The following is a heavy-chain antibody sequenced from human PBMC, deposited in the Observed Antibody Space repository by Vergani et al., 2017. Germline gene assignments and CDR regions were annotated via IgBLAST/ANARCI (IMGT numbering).Heavy chain of an antibody. CDR2: IYYSGST. V-gene: IGHV4-39*07. J-gene: IGHJ4*02. CDR3: ARGRYDFWSGFFTQYFDY. Sequence: QLQLQESGPGLVKPSETLSLTCTVSGGSISSSSYYWGWIRQPPGKGLEWIGSIYYSGSTYYNPSLKSRVTISVDTSKNQFSLKLISVTAADTAVYYCARGRYDFWSGFFTQYFDYWGQGTLVTVSS. CDR1: GGSISSSSYY. D-gene: IGHD3-3*01.